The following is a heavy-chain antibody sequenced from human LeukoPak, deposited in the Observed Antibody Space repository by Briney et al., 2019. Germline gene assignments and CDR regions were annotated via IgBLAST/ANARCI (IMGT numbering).Heavy chain of an antibody. CDR3: ATYNGHY. V-gene: IGHV1-18*01. CDR2: ISAYNGNT. Sequence: ASVKVSCKASGYTFTSYGISWVRQAPGQGLEWMGWISAYNGNTNYAQKLQGRVTMTEDTSTDTAYMELSSLRSEDTAVYYCATYNGHYWGQGTLVTVSS. D-gene: IGHD5-12*01. J-gene: IGHJ4*02. CDR1: GYTFTSYG.